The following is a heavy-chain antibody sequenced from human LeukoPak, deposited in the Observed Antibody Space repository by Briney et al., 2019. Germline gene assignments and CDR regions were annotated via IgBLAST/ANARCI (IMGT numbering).Heavy chain of an antibody. CDR1: GFSFSNYA. CDR2: ISYTGSDT. V-gene: IGHV3-23*01. CDR3: AKVPYSDYGSGRPPFMDV. Sequence: GGSLRLSCAASGFSFSNYAMSWVRQAPGEGLEWVSTISYTGSDTYYADSVEGRFTISGDNSMNTLYLQMTSLRAEDTAIYYCAKVPYSDYGSGRPPFMDVWGQGTTVAVSS. D-gene: IGHD3-10*01. J-gene: IGHJ6*02.